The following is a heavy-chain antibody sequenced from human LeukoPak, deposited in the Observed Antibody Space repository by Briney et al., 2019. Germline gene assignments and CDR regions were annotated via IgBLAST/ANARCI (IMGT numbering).Heavy chain of an antibody. CDR2: IKSKTDGGTT. D-gene: IGHD3-22*01. Sequence: GGSLRLCCAASGFTFSNAWMSWVRQAPGKGLEWVGRIKSKTDGGTTDYAAPVKGRFTISRDDSKNTLYLQMNSLKTEDTAVYYCTTGADYYDSSGYYTYSLLAFDYWGQGTLVTVSS. V-gene: IGHV3-15*01. CDR3: TTGADYYDSSGYYTYSLLAFDY. J-gene: IGHJ4*02. CDR1: GFTFSNAW.